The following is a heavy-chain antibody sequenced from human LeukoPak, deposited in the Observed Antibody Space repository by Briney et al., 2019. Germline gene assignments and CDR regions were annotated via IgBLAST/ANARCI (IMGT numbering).Heavy chain of an antibody. D-gene: IGHD3-10*01. Sequence: ASVKVSCKASAYTFTSYGISWVRQAPAQGLEWMGWISAYNGNTNNAHTLPGRVTMTTATSTSTAYMELRRLRSDDTAVYYCAAEPDYYGSGVGTDYWGEGTLVTVSS. CDR3: AAEPDYYGSGVGTDY. V-gene: IGHV1-18*01. CDR1: AYTFTSYG. CDR2: ISAYNGNT. J-gene: IGHJ4*02.